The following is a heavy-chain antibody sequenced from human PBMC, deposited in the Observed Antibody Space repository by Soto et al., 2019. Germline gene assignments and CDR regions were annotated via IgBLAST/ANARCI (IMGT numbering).Heavy chain of an antibody. CDR2: IPQEGVDG. D-gene: IGHD2-8*02. CDR1: GFVFSMYS. CDR3: ARDHLILTAHDFFYGSDV. J-gene: IGHJ6*02. V-gene: IGHV3-7*03. Sequence: GGSLRLSCEVSGFVFSMYSMSWVRQTPGKGLEWVAKIPQEGVDGHYADSVKGRFTISRDNGKNSLYLQMNNLRAEDTAVYYCARDHLILTAHDFFYGSDVWGRGAKVTVSS.